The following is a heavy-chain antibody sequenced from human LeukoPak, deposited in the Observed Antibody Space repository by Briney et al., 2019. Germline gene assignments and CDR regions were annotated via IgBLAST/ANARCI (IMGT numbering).Heavy chain of an antibody. CDR1: GFTFSSYG. CDR2: IRYDGSNK. CDR3: AKDLGDWNSRVEDTVDY. Sequence: PGGSLRLSCAASGFTFSSYGMHWVRQAPGKGLEWVAFIRYDGSNKYYADSVKGRFTISRDNSKNTLYLQMNSLRAEDTAVYYCAKDLGDWNSRVEDTVDYWGQGTLVTVSS. D-gene: IGHD1-7*01. J-gene: IGHJ4*02. V-gene: IGHV3-30*02.